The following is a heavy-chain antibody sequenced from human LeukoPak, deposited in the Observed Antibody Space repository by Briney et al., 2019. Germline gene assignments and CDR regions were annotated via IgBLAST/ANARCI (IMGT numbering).Heavy chain of an antibody. V-gene: IGHV1-69*05. J-gene: IGHJ5*02. CDR3: ARDEGVGGYCTNGVCYTNWFDP. Sequence: ASVRVSCXASGGTFSSYAISWVRQAPGQGLEWMGRIIPIFGTANYAQKFQGRVTITTDESTSTAYMELSSLRSEDTAVYYCARDEGVGGYCTNGVCYTNWFDPWGQGTLVTVSS. D-gene: IGHD2-8*01. CDR1: GGTFSSYA. CDR2: IIPIFGTA.